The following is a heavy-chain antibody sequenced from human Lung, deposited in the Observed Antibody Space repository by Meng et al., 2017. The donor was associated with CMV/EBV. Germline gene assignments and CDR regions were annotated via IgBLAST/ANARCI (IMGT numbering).Heavy chain of an antibody. V-gene: IGHV1-8*01. CDR1: GYTFTNHD. D-gene: IGHD3-22*01. Sequence: AVKVSCXVSGYTFTNHDIHWVRQATGQGLGWMGWMNPTSGNTGYAQKFQGRVTMTRNTSTGTAYMELTSLRSEYTAVSYCASPDRHDTNLNYWGQGTPVTVSS. J-gene: IGHJ4*02. CDR3: ASPDRHDTNLNY. CDR2: MNPTSGNT.